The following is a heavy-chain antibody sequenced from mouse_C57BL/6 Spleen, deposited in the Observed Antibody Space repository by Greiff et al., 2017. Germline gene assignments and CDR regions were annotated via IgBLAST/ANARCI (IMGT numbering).Heavy chain of an antibody. D-gene: IGHD1-2*01. CDR2: INPSTGGT. J-gene: IGHJ4*01. CDR3: ARLLRPSYAMDY. Sequence: EVQLQQSGPELVKPGASVKISCKASGYSFTGYYMNWVKQSPEKSLEWIGEINPSTGGTTYNQKFKAKATLTVDESSSTAYMQLKSLTSEDSAVYYCARLLRPSYAMDYWGQGTSVTVSS. CDR1: GYSFTGYY. V-gene: IGHV1-42*01.